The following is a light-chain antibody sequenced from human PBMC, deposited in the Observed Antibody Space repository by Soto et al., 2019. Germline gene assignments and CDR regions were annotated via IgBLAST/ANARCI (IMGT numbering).Light chain of an antibody. CDR2: AAS. CDR1: QSIRSS. Sequence: DIQMTQSPSSLSASVGDRVTITCRTSQSIRSSLNWYQQKPGKAPKLLIYAASNLRSGVPSRFSGSGSGTDFTLTISSLQSEDFATYYCQQSYSIPRLTFGPGTRVEIK. CDR3: QQSYSIPRLT. V-gene: IGKV1-39*01. J-gene: IGKJ3*01.